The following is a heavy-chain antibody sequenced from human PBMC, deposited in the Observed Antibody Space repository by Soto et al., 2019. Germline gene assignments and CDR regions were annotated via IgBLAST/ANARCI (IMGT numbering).Heavy chain of an antibody. CDR1: GYTFTSYG. D-gene: IGHD6-13*01. V-gene: IGHV1-18*04. CDR3: AITTAAGRWCNWFDP. CDR2: ISAYNGNT. Sequence: AAVKVSCKASGYTFTSYGISWVRQAPGQGLEWMGWISAYNGNTNYAQKLQGRVTMTTDTSTSTAYMELRSLRSDDTAVYYCAITTAAGRWCNWFDPWGQGTLVTVSS. J-gene: IGHJ5*02.